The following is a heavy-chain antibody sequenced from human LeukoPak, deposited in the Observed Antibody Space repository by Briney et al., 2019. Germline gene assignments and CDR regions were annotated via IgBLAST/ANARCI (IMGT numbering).Heavy chain of an antibody. CDR1: GYSISSGYY. J-gene: IGHJ4*02. Sequence: PSETLSLTCTVSGYSISSGYYWGWIRQPPGKGLEWIGSIYHSGSTYCNPSLKSRVTISVDTSKNQFSLKLSSVTAADTAVYYCTTDSSGYYYLDYWGQGTLVTVSS. D-gene: IGHD3-22*01. CDR3: TTDSSGYYYLDY. V-gene: IGHV4-38-2*02. CDR2: IYHSGST.